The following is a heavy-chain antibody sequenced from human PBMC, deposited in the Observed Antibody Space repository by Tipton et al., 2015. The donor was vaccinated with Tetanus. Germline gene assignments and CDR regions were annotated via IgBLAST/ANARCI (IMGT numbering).Heavy chain of an antibody. Sequence: SGLTISSYAMSWLRQAPGKGLEWVSAISGNGRSTFYADSVKGRFTISRDNSKKTVSLQMQSLRVEDTAIYFCAKGRAAATYFFDYWGQGTPVAVST. D-gene: IGHD6-25*01. CDR3: AKGRAAATYFFDY. CDR1: GLTISSYA. V-gene: IGHV3-23*01. J-gene: IGHJ4*02. CDR2: ISGNGRST.